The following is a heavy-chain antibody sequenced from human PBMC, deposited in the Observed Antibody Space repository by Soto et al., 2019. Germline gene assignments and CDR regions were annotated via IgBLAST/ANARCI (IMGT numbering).Heavy chain of an antibody. Sequence: QVQLVQSGAEVKKPGSSVKVSCKASGGTFSSYAISWVRQAPGQGLEWMGGIIPIFGTANYAQKFQGRVTITADASTSTAYMELSSLRSEDTAVYYCARSWPRYYYDSSVRNWFDPWGQGTLVTVSS. CDR1: GGTFSSYA. CDR2: IIPIFGTA. CDR3: ARSWPRYYYDSSVRNWFDP. D-gene: IGHD3-22*01. V-gene: IGHV1-69*01. J-gene: IGHJ5*02.